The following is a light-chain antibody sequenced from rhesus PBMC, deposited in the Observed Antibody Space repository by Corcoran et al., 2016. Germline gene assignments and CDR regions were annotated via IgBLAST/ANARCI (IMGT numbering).Light chain of an antibody. Sequence: EIVMTQSPATLALSPGERATLTCRASQSVSSYLAWYQQKPGQAPRPLTYGALSRATGIPDRFSGNGSGTGFTLTISSLEAEDVGVYFCLQSSNWPFACGPGTKLYIK. CDR1: QSVSSY. V-gene: IGKV3-24*03. CDR3: LQSSNWPFA. J-gene: IGKJ3*01. CDR2: GAL.